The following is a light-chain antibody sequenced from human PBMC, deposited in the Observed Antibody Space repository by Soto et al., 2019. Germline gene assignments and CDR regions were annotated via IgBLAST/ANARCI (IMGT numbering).Light chain of an antibody. V-gene: IGKV1-5*03. Sequence: DIQMTQSPSALSASVGDRVTITCRASQSISSWLAWYQQKPGKAPKLLIYKASSLESGVPSRFSGSGSGPEFTLTISSLQPDDCATYYCQQYDTYPYTFGQGTKLEI. J-gene: IGKJ2*01. CDR2: KAS. CDR1: QSISSW. CDR3: QQYDTYPYT.